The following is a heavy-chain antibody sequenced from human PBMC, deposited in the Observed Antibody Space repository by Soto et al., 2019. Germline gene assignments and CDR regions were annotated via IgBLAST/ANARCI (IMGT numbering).Heavy chain of an antibody. D-gene: IGHD6-13*01. V-gene: IGHV1-69*12. J-gene: IGHJ6*02. CDR1: GGTFSDYA. CDR2: IMPIFGAP. CDR3: ASWLKDAGIGNYYYGMDV. Sequence: QVQLVQSGAEVKKPGSSVKVSCTASGGTFSDYAFSWVRQAPGQGLEWLGGIMPIFGAPDYAQKFQGRVTTTADESTRTAYMGMRSLRSEDTAVYYCASWLKDAGIGNYYYGMDVWGQGTTVTVSS.